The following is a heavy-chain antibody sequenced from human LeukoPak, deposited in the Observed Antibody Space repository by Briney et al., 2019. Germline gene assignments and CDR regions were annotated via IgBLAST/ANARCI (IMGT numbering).Heavy chain of an antibody. J-gene: IGHJ5*02. Sequence: ASVKVSCKASGYTFTSYEINWVRQATGQALEWMGWMNPNSGNTVYAQKFQDRVTMTRNTSISTAYMELSSLRSEDTAVYYCARDSSGWYHWFDPWGQGTLVTVSS. V-gene: IGHV1-8*01. D-gene: IGHD6-19*01. CDR3: ARDSSGWYHWFDP. CDR1: GYTFTSYE. CDR2: MNPNSGNT.